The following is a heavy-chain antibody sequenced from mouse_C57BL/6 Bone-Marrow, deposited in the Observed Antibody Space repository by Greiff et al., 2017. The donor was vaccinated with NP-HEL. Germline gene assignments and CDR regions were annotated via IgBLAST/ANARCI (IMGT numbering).Heavy chain of an antibody. CDR1: GYTFTNYW. CDR2: IYPGGGYT. Sequence: VQRVESGAELVRPGTSVKMSCKASGYTFTNYWIGWAKQRPGHGLEWIGDIYPGGGYTNYNEKFKGKATLTADKSSSTAYMQFSSLTSEDSAIYYCARIYDGYLYYAMDYWGQGTSVTVSS. J-gene: IGHJ4*01. D-gene: IGHD2-3*01. CDR3: ARIYDGYLYYAMDY. V-gene: IGHV1-63*01.